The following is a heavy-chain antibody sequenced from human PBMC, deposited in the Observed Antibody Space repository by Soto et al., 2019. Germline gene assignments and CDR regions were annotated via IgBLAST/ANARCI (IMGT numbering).Heavy chain of an antibody. J-gene: IGHJ4*02. D-gene: IGHD6-19*01. CDR2: VYFSGST. CDR3: ARQEAVPGSPFNS. V-gene: IGHV4-59*01. CDR1: GGSINGYY. Sequence: QERLQESGPGLVKPSETLSLTCSVSGGSINGYYWNWIRQPPGMGLEWLGNVYFSGSTHYNPSLEARLTISVDTSKKQISLKPRSVTAADTAVYYCARQEAVPGSPFNSGGQGTLVSVSS.